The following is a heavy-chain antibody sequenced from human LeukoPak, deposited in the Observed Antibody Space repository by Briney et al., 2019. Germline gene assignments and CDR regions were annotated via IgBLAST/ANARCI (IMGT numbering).Heavy chain of an antibody. Sequence: GGSLRLSCAVSGITLSNYGMSWVRQAPGKGLEWFAGLSGSGGGTNYADSVQGRFTISRDNPKNTQYLQMNSLRAEDTAVYFCAKRGVVIRVFLVGFHKEAYYFDSWGQGALVTVSS. V-gene: IGHV3-23*01. CDR2: LSGSGGGT. CDR1: GITLSNYG. CDR3: AKRGVVIRVFLVGFHKEAYYFDS. D-gene: IGHD3-10*01. J-gene: IGHJ4*02.